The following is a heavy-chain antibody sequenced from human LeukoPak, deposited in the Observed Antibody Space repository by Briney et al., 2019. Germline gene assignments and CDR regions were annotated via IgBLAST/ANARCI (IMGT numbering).Heavy chain of an antibody. CDR1: GFTFSSYA. Sequence: GGSLRLSCAASGFTFSSYAMHWVRQAPGKGLEWVAVISYDGSNKYYADSVKGRFTISSDNSKNTLYLQMNSLRAEDTAVYYCANGEVYWGQGTLVTVSS. V-gene: IGHV3-30*04. CDR2: ISYDGSNK. J-gene: IGHJ4*02. CDR3: ANGEVY.